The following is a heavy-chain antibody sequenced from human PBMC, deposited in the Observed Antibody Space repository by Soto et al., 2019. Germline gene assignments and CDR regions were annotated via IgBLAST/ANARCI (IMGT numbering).Heavy chain of an antibody. CDR1: GYAFTSYA. J-gene: IGHJ6*04. V-gene: IGHV1-3*01. Sequence: ASVKVSWKACGYAFTSYARHWVRQAPGQRLEWMGWINAGNGNTKYSQKFQGRVTITRDTSASTAYMELSSLRSEDTAVYYCARDRMDVWGKGTTVTVSS. CDR2: INAGNGNT. CDR3: ARDRMDV.